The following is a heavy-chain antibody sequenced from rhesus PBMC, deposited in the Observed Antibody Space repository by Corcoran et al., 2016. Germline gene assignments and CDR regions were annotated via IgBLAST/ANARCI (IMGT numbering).Heavy chain of an antibody. CDR3: ARDVGNLGLDS. V-gene: IGHV4-80*01. J-gene: IGHJ6*01. CDR2: LDGLSATI. CDR1: GASINIHW. Sequence: QLHLSGPGLVKPSETLSLTCSVSGASINIHWWTWARQPPGKALEWIRELDGLSATINYYPSLESRIAFSKDASKGQFSLRFNSVTAADTAVYFCARDVGNLGLDSWGQGVVVTVSS. D-gene: IGHD1-44*01.